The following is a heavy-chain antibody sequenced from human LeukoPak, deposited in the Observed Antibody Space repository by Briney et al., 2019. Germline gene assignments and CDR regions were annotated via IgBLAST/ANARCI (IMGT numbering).Heavy chain of an antibody. CDR3: AKLAYCSGGSCYFSDY. CDR2: ISYDGSNK. D-gene: IGHD2-15*01. Sequence: GGSLRLSCAASGFTFSSYGMHWVRQAPGKGLEWVAVISYDGSNKYYADSVKGRFTISRDNSKNTLYLQMNSLRAEDTAVYYCAKLAYCSGGSCYFSDYWGQGTLVTVSS. J-gene: IGHJ4*02. CDR1: GFTFSSYG. V-gene: IGHV3-30*18.